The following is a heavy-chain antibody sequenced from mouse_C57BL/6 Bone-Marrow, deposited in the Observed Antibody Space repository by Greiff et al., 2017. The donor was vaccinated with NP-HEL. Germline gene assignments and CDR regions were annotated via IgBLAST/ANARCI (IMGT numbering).Heavy chain of an antibody. CDR1: GFTFSSYA. V-gene: IGHV5-9-1*02. Sequence: EVQGMESGEGLVKPGGSLKLSCAASGFTFSSYAMSWVRQTPEKRLEWVAYISSGGDYIYYADTVKGRFTISRDNARNTLYLQMSSLKSEDTAMYYCTRDGRNYLYAMDYWGQGTSVTVSS. D-gene: IGHD2-1*01. CDR3: TRDGRNYLYAMDY. CDR2: ISSGGDYI. J-gene: IGHJ4*01.